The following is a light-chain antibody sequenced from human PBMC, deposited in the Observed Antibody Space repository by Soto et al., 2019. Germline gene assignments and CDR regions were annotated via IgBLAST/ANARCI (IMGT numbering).Light chain of an antibody. V-gene: IGKV3-15*01. CDR1: QTVSSVH. Sequence: EIVLTQSPGTLSLSPGERATLSCRASQTVSSVHLAWYQQKPGQAPRLLIYGASTRATGIPARFSGSGSGTEFTLTISSLQSEDFAVYYCQQYNNWPPWTFGQGTKV. CDR2: GAS. J-gene: IGKJ1*01. CDR3: QQYNNWPPWT.